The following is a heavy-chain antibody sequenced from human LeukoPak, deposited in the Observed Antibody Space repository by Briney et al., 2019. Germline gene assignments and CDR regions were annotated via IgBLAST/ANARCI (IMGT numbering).Heavy chain of an antibody. CDR1: GFTFSSYS. Sequence: GGSLRLSCAASGFTFSSYSMNWVRQAPGKGLEWVSYISSSSTTIYYADSVKGRFTISRDNAKKSVLLQMNSLRAEDTAVYYCARSNPYFDNSGPLDCWGQGTLVTVSS. J-gene: IGHJ4*02. D-gene: IGHD3-22*01. CDR3: ARSNPYFDNSGPLDC. CDR2: ISSSSTTI. V-gene: IGHV3-48*04.